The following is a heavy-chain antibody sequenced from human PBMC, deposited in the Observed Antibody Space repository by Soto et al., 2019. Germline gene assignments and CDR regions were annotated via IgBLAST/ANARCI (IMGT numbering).Heavy chain of an antibody. V-gene: IGHV4-59*01. Sequence: PSGTLSLTCTVAGGSIRSYYWSWIRPPPGQGLEWIGYIYYSGSTNYNPSLKSRVTISVDTSKNQFSLKLSSVTAADTAVYYCARDSSGWYRRWDYYYYGMDVWGKGTTVS. J-gene: IGHJ6*04. D-gene: IGHD6-19*01. CDR1: GGSIRSYY. CDR3: ARDSSGWYRRWDYYYYGMDV. CDR2: IYYSGST.